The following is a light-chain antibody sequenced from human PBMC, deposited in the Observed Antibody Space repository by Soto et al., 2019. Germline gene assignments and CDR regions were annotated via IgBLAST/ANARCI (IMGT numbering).Light chain of an antibody. Sequence: DIKLTQSPSSLSASVGDRVTITCRARLRISKYLNWYQQKPGKAPKLLIYGASTLQSGVPSRFSVSGCVTDFTLTITNLQPEDSATYFDEANHSTPLTFGGSTKLEI. CDR1: LRISKY. CDR3: EANHSTPLT. CDR2: GAS. V-gene: IGKV1-39*01. J-gene: IGKJ4*01.